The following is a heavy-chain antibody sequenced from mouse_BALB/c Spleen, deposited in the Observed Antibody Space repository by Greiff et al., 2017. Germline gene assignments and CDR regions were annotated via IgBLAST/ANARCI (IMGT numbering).Heavy chain of an antibody. CDR3: ARISYGSQYYFDY. CDR1: GFTFSSYA. J-gene: IGHJ2*01. V-gene: IGHV5-6-5*01. Sequence: EVQLVESGGGLVKPGGSLKLSCAASGFTFSSYAMSWVRQTPEKRLEWVASISSGGSTYYPDSVKGRFTISRDNARNILYLQMSSLRSEDTAMYYCARISYGSQYYFDYWGQGTTLTVSS. CDR2: ISSGGST. D-gene: IGHD1-1*01.